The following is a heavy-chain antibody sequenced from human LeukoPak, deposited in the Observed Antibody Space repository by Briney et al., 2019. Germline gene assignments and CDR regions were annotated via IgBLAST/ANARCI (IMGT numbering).Heavy chain of an antibody. CDR1: GGSFSGYY. CDR2: INHSGST. D-gene: IGHD6-25*01. J-gene: IGHJ3*02. CDR3: ARRASIAAPRRAFDI. V-gene: IGHV4-34*01. Sequence: KTSGTLSLTCAVYGGSFSGYYWSWIRQPPGKGLEWIGEINHSGSTNYNPSLKSRVTISVDTSKNQFSLKLSSVTAADTAVYYCARRASIAAPRRAFDIWGQGTMVTVSS.